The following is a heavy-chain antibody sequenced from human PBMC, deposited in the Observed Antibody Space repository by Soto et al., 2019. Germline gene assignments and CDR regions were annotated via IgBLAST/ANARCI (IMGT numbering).Heavy chain of an antibody. CDR2: ISAYNGNT. Sequence: ASVKVSCKASGYTFTSYGISWVRQAPGQGLEWMGWISAYNGNTNYAQKLQGRVTMTTDTSTSTAYMELRSLRSDDTAVYYCARERYYYDSSGKVNWFDPWGQGTLVTVYS. CDR3: ARERYYYDSSGKVNWFDP. D-gene: IGHD3-22*01. V-gene: IGHV1-18*01. J-gene: IGHJ5*02. CDR1: GYTFTSYG.